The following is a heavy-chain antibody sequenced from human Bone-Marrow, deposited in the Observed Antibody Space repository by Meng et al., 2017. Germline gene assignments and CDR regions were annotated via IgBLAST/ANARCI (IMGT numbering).Heavy chain of an antibody. D-gene: IGHD3-10*01. V-gene: IGHV1-18*01. Sequence: ASVKVSCKTSGYTFTNYGITWVRQAPGQGLEWMGWISTYNGNRHYGQKFQGRVTMTTDSSTKTAYMELGGLRSDDAAVYYCARVRVIITMDYFDHCGQGTLVTVSS. J-gene: IGHJ4*02. CDR3: ARVRVIITMDYFDH. CDR1: GYTFTNYG. CDR2: ISTYNGNR.